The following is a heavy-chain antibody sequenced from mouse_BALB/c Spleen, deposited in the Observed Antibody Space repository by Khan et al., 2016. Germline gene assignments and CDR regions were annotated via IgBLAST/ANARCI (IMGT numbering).Heavy chain of an antibody. Sequence: EVELVESGGGLVQPGGSRKLSCAASGFTFSSFGMHWVRQAPEKGLEWVAYISSGSSTIYYAATLTSRFTIYRDNPKNTLFLQMNRLRSEDTAMYYCARSDYDYDGNFDYWGQGTTLTVSS. J-gene: IGHJ2*01. V-gene: IGHV5-17*02. CDR1: GFTFSSFG. CDR2: ISSGSSTI. D-gene: IGHD2-4*01. CDR3: ARSDYDYDGNFDY.